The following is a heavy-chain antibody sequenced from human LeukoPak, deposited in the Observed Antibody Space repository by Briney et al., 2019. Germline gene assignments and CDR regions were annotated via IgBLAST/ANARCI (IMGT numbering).Heavy chain of an antibody. D-gene: IGHD3-22*01. V-gene: IGHV3-13*03. CDR3: ARAGPYDTSGYYPCFDY. CDR2: IGTAGDT. Sequence: GESLKISCAACGFTFSSYDIHWVRRATGKGLEWVSPIGTAGDTYYPGSVKGQFTISRENAKSSLYLQMHSLRAGDTAVYYCARAGPYDTSGYYPCFDYWGQGTLVTVSS. J-gene: IGHJ4*02. CDR1: GFTFSSYD.